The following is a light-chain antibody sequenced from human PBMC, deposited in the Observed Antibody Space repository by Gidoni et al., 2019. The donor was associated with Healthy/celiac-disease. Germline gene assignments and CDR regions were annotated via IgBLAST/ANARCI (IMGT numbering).Light chain of an antibody. CDR2: DAS. J-gene: IGKJ4*01. V-gene: IGKV3-11*01. Sequence: EIVLTQSPATLSLSPGERATLSCRASQSVSSYLAWYHQKPGQAPRLLIYDASNRATGIPARFSGSGSGTDFTPPISSLEPEDFAVYYCQQRSNWQLTFGGGTKVEIK. CDR3: QQRSNWQLT. CDR1: QSVSSY.